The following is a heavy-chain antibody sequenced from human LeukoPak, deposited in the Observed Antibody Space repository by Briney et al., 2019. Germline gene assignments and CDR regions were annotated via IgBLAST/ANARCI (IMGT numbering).Heavy chain of an antibody. V-gene: IGHV3-23*01. CDR2: ISGSGGST. D-gene: IGHD5-24*01. Sequence: GGSLRLSCAASGFTFSSYAMSWVRQAPGKGLEWVSAISGSGGSTYYADSVKGRFTISRDNSKNTLYLQMNSLRAEDTAVYYCAKDAGYGCNDYYYGMDVWGQGTTVTVSS. CDR3: AKDAGYGCNDYYYGMDV. CDR1: GFTFSSYA. J-gene: IGHJ6*02.